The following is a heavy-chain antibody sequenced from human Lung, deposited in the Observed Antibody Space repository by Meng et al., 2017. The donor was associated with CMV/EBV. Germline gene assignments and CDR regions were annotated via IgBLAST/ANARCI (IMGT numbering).Heavy chain of an antibody. J-gene: IGHJ6*02. V-gene: IGHV4-4*02. CDR1: GGSISTSNW. CDR2: IYQSGST. Sequence: GSMRPSCAVDGGSISTSNWWSWVRQPPGKGLEWIGEIYQSGSTNYNPSLKSRVTIAVDKSKNQFSMKLSSVTAADTAVYYCARGEGFGEFYYYYGMDVWGQGTTVT. CDR3: ARGEGFGEFYYYYGMDV. D-gene: IGHD3-10*01.